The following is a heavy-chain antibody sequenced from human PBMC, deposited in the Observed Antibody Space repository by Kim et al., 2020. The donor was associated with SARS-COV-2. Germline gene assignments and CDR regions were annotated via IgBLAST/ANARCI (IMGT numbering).Heavy chain of an antibody. D-gene: IGHD1-26*01. CDR2: IKQDGSEK. V-gene: IGHV3-7*03. J-gene: IGHJ6*02. CDR3: ARAVVGAGYYYGMDV. Sequence: GGSLRLSCAASGFTFSSYWMSWVRQAPGKGLEWVANIKQDGSEKYYVDSVKGRFTISRDNAKNSLYLQMNSLRAEDTAVYYCARAVVGAGYYYGMDVWGQGTTVTVSS. CDR1: GFTFSSYW.